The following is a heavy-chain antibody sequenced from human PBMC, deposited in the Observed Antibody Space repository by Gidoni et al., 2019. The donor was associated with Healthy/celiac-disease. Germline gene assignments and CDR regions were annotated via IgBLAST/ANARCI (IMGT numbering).Heavy chain of an antibody. CDR2: IYTSGST. CDR1: GGSISSGSYY. J-gene: IGHJ2*01. V-gene: IGHV4-61*02. Sequence: QVQLQESGPGLVKPSQTLSLTCTVSGGSISSGSYYWSWIRQPAGKGLEWIGRIYTSGSTNYNPSLKSRVTISVDTSKNQFSLKLSSVTAADTAVYYCARGGVVVATGGIHWYFDLWGRGTLVTVSS. CDR3: ARGGVVVATGGIHWYFDL. D-gene: IGHD2-15*01.